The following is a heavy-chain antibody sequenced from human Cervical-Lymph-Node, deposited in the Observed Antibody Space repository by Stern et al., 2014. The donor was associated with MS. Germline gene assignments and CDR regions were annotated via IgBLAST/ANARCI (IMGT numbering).Heavy chain of an antibody. CDR1: GYTFTGYY. CDR3: AREGWFDP. Sequence: VQLVESGAEVKKPGASVKVSCKASGYTFTGYYMHWVRQAPGQGLEWMGRINPNSGGTNYAQKLKGRVTMTRDTSIRIGYMELSRLRSDDTAVYYCAREGWFDPWGQGTLVTVSS. CDR2: INPNSGGT. J-gene: IGHJ5*02. V-gene: IGHV1-2*06.